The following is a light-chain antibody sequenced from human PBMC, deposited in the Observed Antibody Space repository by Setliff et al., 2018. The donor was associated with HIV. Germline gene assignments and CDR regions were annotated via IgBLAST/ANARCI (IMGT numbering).Light chain of an antibody. Sequence: QSALTQPPSASGSPGQSVTISCTGNSSDGGGYNYVSWYQQHPGKAPKLMIYEVSKRPSGVPDRFSGSKSGNTASLTVSGLQAEDEADYYCSSYAGSNKYVVGTGTKV. CDR3: SSYAGSNKYV. CDR1: SSDGGGYNY. V-gene: IGLV2-8*01. J-gene: IGLJ1*01. CDR2: EVS.